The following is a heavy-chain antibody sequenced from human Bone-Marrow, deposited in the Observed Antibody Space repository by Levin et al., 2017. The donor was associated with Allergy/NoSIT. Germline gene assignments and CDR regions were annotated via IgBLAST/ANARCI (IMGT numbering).Heavy chain of an antibody. Sequence: SVKVSCKASGGTFSSYAISWVRQAPGQGLEWMGGIIPIFGTANYAQKFQGRVTITADESTSTAYMELSSLRSEDTAVYYCAREWGYCSSTSCPLGYWGQGTLVTVSS. CDR2: IIPIFGTA. V-gene: IGHV1-69*13. D-gene: IGHD2-2*01. CDR1: GGTFSSYA. CDR3: AREWGYCSSTSCPLGY. J-gene: IGHJ4*02.